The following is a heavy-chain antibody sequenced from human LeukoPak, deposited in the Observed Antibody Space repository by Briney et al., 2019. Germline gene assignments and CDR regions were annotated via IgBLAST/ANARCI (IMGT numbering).Heavy chain of an antibody. CDR1: GGSFSSGSYY. Sequence: SETLSLTCTVSGGSFSSGSYYWGWIRQPPGTGLESIGSIYYTGTTSYNPSLKSRLTISVDTSKNQFSLKLSSVTAADTAAYFCARGPDSSGYYYFDYWGQGTLVTVSS. D-gene: IGHD3-22*01. J-gene: IGHJ4*02. CDR2: IYYTGTT. CDR3: ARGPDSSGYYYFDY. V-gene: IGHV4-39*01.